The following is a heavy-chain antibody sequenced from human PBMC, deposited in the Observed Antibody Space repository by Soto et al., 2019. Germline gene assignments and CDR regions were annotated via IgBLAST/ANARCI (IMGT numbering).Heavy chain of an antibody. CDR2: ISGSGGST. Sequence: PXXSLRLSCAASGFTFSSYAMRWVRQAPGKGLEWASAISGSGGSTYYADSVKGRFTISRDNSKNTLYLQMNSLRAEDTAVYYCAKVSYSSSWYFDPWGQGTLVTVSS. D-gene: IGHD6-13*01. J-gene: IGHJ5*02. CDR3: AKVSYSSSWYFDP. V-gene: IGHV3-23*01. CDR1: GFTFSSYA.